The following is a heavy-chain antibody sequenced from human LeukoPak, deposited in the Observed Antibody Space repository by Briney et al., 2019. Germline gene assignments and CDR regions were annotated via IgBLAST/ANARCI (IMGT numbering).Heavy chain of an antibody. CDR2: IRYDGSNT. D-gene: IGHD2-2*01. J-gene: IGHJ6*03. Sequence: PGGSLRHSCAESRFTFCSYGMHWVREAPGEGVGWVAFIRYDGSNTYYADSVKGRFTIARDNSKNTLYLQMNSLRAEDTAVYYCAKVGCSSTSCYANYYYYMDVWGKGTTVTVSS. V-gene: IGHV3-30*02. CDR3: AKVGCSSTSCYANYYYYMDV. CDR1: RFTFCSYG.